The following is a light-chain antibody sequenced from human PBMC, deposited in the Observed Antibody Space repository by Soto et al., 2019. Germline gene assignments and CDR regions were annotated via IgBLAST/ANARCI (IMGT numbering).Light chain of an antibody. J-gene: IGKJ1*01. CDR2: DAS. CDR1: QSVSSGY. CDR3: QQYGTSPRT. V-gene: IGKV3-20*01. Sequence: EIELTQSPCTLSSSTGDRATLSCRASQSVSSGYLAWYQQKAGQAPRLLIYDASSRATGIPDRFSGSGSGTDFTLTIVRLEPEDFAVYYCQQYGTSPRTVGQGTKVDIK.